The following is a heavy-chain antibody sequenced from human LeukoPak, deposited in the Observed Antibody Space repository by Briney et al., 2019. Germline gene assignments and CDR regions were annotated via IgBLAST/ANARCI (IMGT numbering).Heavy chain of an antibody. V-gene: IGHV4-4*07. J-gene: IGHJ3*02. CDR1: GGSISNDY. D-gene: IGHD3-22*01. CDR3: ARAGTTYYYDDHVFDI. CDR2: IDNSVNT. Sequence: KSSETLSLTCTVSGGSISNDYWNWIRQPPGKGLEWIGHIDNSVNTNYNPSLQTRVTMSVDPSKNQFSLRLSSVTAADTAVYYCARAGTTYYYDDHVFDIWGQGTMVTVSS.